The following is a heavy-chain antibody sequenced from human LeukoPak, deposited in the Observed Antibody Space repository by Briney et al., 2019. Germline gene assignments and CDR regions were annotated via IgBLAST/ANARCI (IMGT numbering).Heavy chain of an antibody. CDR1: GGSISSYY. D-gene: IGHD5-18*01. J-gene: IGHJ4*02. Sequence: PSETLSLTCTVSGGSISSYYWSWIRQPAGKGLEWIGRIYTSGSTNYNPSLKSRVTMSVDTSKNQFSLKLSSVTAADTAVYCCAAYDSWTQYDYWGQGTLVTVSS. CDR2: IYTSGST. V-gene: IGHV4-4*07. CDR3: AAYDSWTQYDY.